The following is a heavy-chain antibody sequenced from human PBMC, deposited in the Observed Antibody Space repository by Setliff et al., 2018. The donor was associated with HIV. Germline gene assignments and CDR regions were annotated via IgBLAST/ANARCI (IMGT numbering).Heavy chain of an antibody. Sequence: LSLSCAASGFNFGGYSMSWVRQAPGKGLEWVSSIYGGGGTTFYADSVKGRFTISRDNSNNALYLQMNSLRVEDTGTYYCAKDRVPDGLWAIDYWGQGATVTVSS. CDR2: IYGGGGTT. J-gene: IGHJ4*02. CDR1: GFNFGGYS. D-gene: IGHD3-16*01. V-gene: IGHV3-23*01. CDR3: AKDRVPDGLWAIDY.